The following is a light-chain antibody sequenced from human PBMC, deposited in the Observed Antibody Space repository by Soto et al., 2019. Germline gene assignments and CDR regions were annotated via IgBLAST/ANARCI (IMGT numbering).Light chain of an antibody. CDR1: QSVNIH. Sequence: EIVMTQSPATLSVSPGERATLSCRASQSVNIHLAWYQQKPGQVPRLLIYGASARATGIPAKFSGSGSGTEFTLTISSLQSEDFAVYYCQQYNKWPRTFGQGTKVDIK. V-gene: IGKV3D-15*01. CDR3: QQYNKWPRT. CDR2: GAS. J-gene: IGKJ1*01.